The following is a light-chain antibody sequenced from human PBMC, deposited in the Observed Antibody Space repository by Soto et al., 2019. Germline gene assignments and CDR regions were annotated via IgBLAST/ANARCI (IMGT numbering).Light chain of an antibody. CDR3: QQFGSSPLT. CDR1: QSVSSSY. J-gene: IGKJ4*01. V-gene: IGKV3-20*01. CDR2: GAS. Sequence: EIVLPQSPGPLSLSPGERATLSCRASQSVSSSYLAWYQQKPGQPPRLLIYGASSRATGIPDRFSGSGSGTDFTLTISRLEPEDFAVYYCQQFGSSPLTFGGGTKVEIK.